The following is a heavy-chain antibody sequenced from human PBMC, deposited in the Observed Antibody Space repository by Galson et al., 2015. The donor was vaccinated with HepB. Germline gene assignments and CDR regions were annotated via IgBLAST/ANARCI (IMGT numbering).Heavy chain of an antibody. J-gene: IGHJ3*02. V-gene: IGHV6-1*01. CDR3: ARVGIRRDGYMGAFDI. CDR2: TYYRSKWYN. D-gene: IGHD5-24*01. Sequence: CAISGDSVSSNSAAWNWIRQSPSRGLEWLGRTYYRSKWYNDYAVSVKSRITINPDTSKNQFSLQLNSVTPEDTAVYYCARVGIRRDGYMGAFDIWGQGTMVTVSS. CDR1: GDSVSSNSAA.